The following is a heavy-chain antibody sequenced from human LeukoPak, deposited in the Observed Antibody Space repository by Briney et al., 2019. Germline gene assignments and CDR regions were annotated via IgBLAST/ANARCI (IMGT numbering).Heavy chain of an antibody. CDR3: AFVHGYYDGSGYWVQ. CDR1: GFTFGSYG. V-gene: IGHV3-23*01. CDR2: ITPNADRT. D-gene: IGHD3-22*01. J-gene: IGHJ1*01. Sequence: GGSLRLSCAASGFTFGSYGMNWVRQAPGKGLEWVSFITPNADRTSYADSVEGRFTISRDNPRNTLYLQMNSLRDEDTAVYYCAFVHGYYDGSGYWVQWGQGTLVTVSS.